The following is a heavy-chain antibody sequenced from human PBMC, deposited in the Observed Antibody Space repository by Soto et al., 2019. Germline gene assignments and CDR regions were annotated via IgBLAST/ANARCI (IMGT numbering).Heavy chain of an antibody. J-gene: IGHJ4*02. V-gene: IGHV3-23*01. Sequence: EVQLLESGGGLVQPGGSLRLSCAASGFTFSNYAVTWVRQAPGKGLEWVSTISGSGGSTYYADSVKGRFTIYRETSKNTLYLQMNSLRAEDTAVYYCAKDQGSSWYEIDYWGQGTLVTVSS. CDR1: GFTFSNYA. CDR3: AKDQGSSWYEIDY. CDR2: ISGSGGST. D-gene: IGHD6-13*01.